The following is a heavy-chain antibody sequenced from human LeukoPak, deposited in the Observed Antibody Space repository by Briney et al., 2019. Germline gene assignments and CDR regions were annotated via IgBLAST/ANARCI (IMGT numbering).Heavy chain of an antibody. CDR1: GFTVSDYS. D-gene: IGHD1-1*01. J-gene: IGHJ4*02. CDR2: IGISSGNT. Sequence: GSLRLSCVASGFTVSDYSVNWVRQALGKSLEWISYIGISSGNTKYADSVKGRSTISGDSAKSSLYLQMNSLRVEDTAVYYCARDHNYAFDNWGQGTLVTVSS. CDR3: ARDHNYAFDN. V-gene: IGHV3-48*04.